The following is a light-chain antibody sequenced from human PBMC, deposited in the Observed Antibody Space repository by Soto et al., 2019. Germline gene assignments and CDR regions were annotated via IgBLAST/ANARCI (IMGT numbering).Light chain of an antibody. V-gene: IGLV2-8*01. J-gene: IGLJ2*01. Sequence: QSALTQPPSASGAPGQSVTISCTGTSSDVGGYNYVSWYQQHPVKAPKLMIYEVSKRPSGVPDRFSGSKSGNTASLTVSGLQPEDEDDYYCSSYAGSNNVVFGGGTKVTVL. CDR3: SSYAGSNNVV. CDR2: EVS. CDR1: SSDVGGYNY.